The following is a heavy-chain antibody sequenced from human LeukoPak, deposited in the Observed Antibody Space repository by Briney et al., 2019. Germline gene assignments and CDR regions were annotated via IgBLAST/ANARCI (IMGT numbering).Heavy chain of an antibody. CDR2: INHSGST. V-gene: IGHV4-34*01. J-gene: IGHJ4*02. CDR1: GGSFSRYY. D-gene: IGHD4-11*01. Sequence: SETLSLTCAVYGGSFSRYYWSWIRQPPGKGLEWIGEINHSGSTNYNPSLKSRVTISVDTSKNQFSLKLSSVTAADTAVYYCARHGTGTDYWGQGTLVTVSS. CDR3: ARHGTGTDY.